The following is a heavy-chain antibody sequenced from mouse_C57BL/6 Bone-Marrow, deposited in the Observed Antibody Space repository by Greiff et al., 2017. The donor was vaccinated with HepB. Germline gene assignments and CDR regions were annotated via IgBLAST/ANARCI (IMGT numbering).Heavy chain of an antibody. J-gene: IGHJ2*01. V-gene: IGHV6-3*01. D-gene: IGHD1-1*01. Sequence: QSGGGLVQPGGSMKLSCVASGFTFSNYWMNWVRQSPEKGLEWVAQIRLKSDNYATHYAESVKGRFTISRDDSKSSVYLQMNNLRAEDTGIYYCTAVYYGSSGDYWGQGTTLTVSS. CDR3: TAVYYGSSGDY. CDR2: IRLKSDNYAT. CDR1: GFTFSNYW.